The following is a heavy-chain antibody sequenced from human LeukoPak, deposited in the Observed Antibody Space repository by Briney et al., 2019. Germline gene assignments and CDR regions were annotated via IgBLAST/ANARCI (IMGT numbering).Heavy chain of an antibody. D-gene: IGHD3/OR15-3a*01. V-gene: IGHV3-74*01. CDR1: GFTFSTLW. CDR3: ARGGRGPDF. CDR2: INSDGSST. J-gene: IGHJ4*02. Sequence: GALRLSCATSGFTFSTLWMHWVRQAPGKGLVWVSRINSDGSSTNYADSVKGRFTISRDNAKNTLYLQMSGLRVEDTAVYYCARGGRGPDFWGQGTLVTVSS.